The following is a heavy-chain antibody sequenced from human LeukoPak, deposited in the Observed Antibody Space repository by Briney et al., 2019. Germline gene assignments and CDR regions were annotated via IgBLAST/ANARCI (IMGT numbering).Heavy chain of an antibody. D-gene: IGHD2-15*01. CDR1: GGTFSSYA. Sequence: ASVKVSCKASGGTFSSYAISWVRQAPGQGLEWMGRIIPILGIANYAQKLQGRVTITADKSTSTAYMELSSLRSEDTAVYYCAERSTESRGSPLYYYYYMDVWGKGTTVTVSS. V-gene: IGHV1-69*04. CDR2: IIPILGIA. CDR3: AERSTESRGSPLYYYYYMDV. J-gene: IGHJ6*03.